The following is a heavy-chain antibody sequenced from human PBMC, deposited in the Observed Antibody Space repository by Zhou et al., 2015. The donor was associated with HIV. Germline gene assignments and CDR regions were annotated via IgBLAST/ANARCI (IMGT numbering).Heavy chain of an antibody. CDR1: GYSFNDFY. CDR3: AREVWFGEFPTNWFDP. Sequence: QVQLVQSGAEVKKPGASVKVSCAASGYSFNDFYIHWVRQAPGQKLEWMGWIDPNSGRTEYAQNFQGRVSVTSDTSISTAYVELRRLRSDDTAVYYCAREVWFGEFPTNWFDPWGQGTLVTVSS. J-gene: IGHJ5*02. D-gene: IGHD3-10*01. CDR2: IDPNSGRT. V-gene: IGHV1-2*02.